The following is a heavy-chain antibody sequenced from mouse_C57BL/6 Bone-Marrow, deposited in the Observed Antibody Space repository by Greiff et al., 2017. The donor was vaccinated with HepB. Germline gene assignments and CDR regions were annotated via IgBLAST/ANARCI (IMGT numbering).Heavy chain of an antibody. V-gene: IGHV1-43*01. CDR1: GYSFTGYY. Sequence: VQLKESGPELVKPGASVKISCKASGYSFTGYYMHWVKQSSEKSLEWIGEINPSTGGTSYNQKFKGKATLTVDKSSSTAYMQLKSLTSEDSAVYYCARRAYDYDDYAMDYWGQGTSVTVSS. D-gene: IGHD2-4*01. J-gene: IGHJ4*01. CDR2: INPSTGGT. CDR3: ARRAYDYDDYAMDY.